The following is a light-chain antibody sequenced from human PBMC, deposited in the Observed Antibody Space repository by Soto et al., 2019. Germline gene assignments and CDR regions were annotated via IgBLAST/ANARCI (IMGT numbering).Light chain of an antibody. CDR3: ASWDDSRDVVV. J-gene: IGLJ2*01. CDR2: RNT. V-gene: IGLV1-44*01. CDR1: TSNIGSDT. Sequence: QSVLTQPPSASGTPGQRVTISCSGSTSNIGSDTVNWYQQLPGTAPKLLIYRNTQRPSGVPDRVSGSKSGASASLAISVLQSEDEADDYCASWDDSRDVVVFGGGTKLTVL.